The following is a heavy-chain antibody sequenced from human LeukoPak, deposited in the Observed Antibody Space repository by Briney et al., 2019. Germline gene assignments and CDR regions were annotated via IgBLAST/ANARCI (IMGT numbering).Heavy chain of an antibody. D-gene: IGHD2-15*01. CDR1: GGSFSSSSYY. Sequence: SETLSLTCTVSGGSFSSSSYYWGWIRQPPGKGLEWIGYIYHSGSTYYNPSLKSRVTISVDRSKNQFSLKLSSVTAADTAVYYCARPTQRYSAFDIWGQGTMVTVSS. J-gene: IGHJ3*02. CDR2: IYHSGST. CDR3: ARPTQRYSAFDI. V-gene: IGHV4-39*07.